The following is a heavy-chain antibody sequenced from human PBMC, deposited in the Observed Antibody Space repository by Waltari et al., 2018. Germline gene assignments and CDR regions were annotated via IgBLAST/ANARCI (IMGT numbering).Heavy chain of an antibody. J-gene: IGHJ1*01. V-gene: IGHV4-38-2*01. CDR1: GYSISSGYY. CDR2: IYHSGGT. D-gene: IGHD2-21*01. Sequence: QVQLQESGPGLVKPSETLSLTCAVSGYSISSGYYWGWIRQPPGKGLEWIGRIYHSGGTYYNPSLKSRVTISVDTSKNQFSLKLSSVTAADTAVYYCARQVKGAQHWGQGTLVTVSS. CDR3: ARQVKGAQH.